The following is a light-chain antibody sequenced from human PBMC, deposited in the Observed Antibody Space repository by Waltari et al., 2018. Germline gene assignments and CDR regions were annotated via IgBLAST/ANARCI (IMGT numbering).Light chain of an antibody. V-gene: IGKV1-27*01. CDR3: QKYNSAPRT. CDR1: QDIYNY. CDR2: ATY. Sequence: DIQMTQSPSSLSASVGDRVTITCRASQDIYNYLAWYQQKPGKAPSLLIYATYTLQSGVPSRFSGSGSGTDFTLTISNLQPEDVATYYCQKYNSAPRTFGGGTKVEL. J-gene: IGKJ4*01.